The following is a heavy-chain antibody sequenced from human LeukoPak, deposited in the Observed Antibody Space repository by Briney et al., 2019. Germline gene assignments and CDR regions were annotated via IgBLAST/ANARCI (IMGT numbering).Heavy chain of an antibody. CDR2: IWNDGSKK. Sequence: GRSLRLSCAASGFSFSTFGMHWARRAPGKGLEWVAVIWNDGSKKFYAESVKGRFTISRDNSQNTLYLQMNRLRAEDTAVYYCGRDSLGGDYWGQGTLVTVSS. D-gene: IGHD3-16*01. CDR1: GFSFSTFG. CDR3: GRDSLGGDY. V-gene: IGHV3-33*08. J-gene: IGHJ4*02.